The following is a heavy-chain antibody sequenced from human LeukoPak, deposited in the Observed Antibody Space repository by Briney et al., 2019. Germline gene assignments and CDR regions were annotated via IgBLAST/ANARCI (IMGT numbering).Heavy chain of an antibody. V-gene: IGHV3-23*01. CDR1: GFTFSTYA. Sequence: PGGSLRLSCVVSGFTFSTYAMSWVRQAPGKGLEWVAFISGSGRNTYYADSVKGRFTISRDNSKNTLYLQMSSLRAEDTAVYYCVKGPPYGDRDYWGQGTLVTVSS. CDR3: VKGPPYGDRDY. D-gene: IGHD4-17*01. CDR2: ISGSGRNT. J-gene: IGHJ4*02.